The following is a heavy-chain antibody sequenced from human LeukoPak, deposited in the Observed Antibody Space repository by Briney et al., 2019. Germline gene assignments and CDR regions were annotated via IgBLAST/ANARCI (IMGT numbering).Heavy chain of an antibody. V-gene: IGHV3-21*01. J-gene: IGHJ4*02. CDR1: GVTFSGYS. Sequence: GGSLRLSCAAPGVTFSGYSVNWVRQAPGKGLEWVSAITATSRHIYYADSVKGRFTISRDNSKNTLYLQMNSLRAEDTAVYYCAKDVTIFGVAPPDYWGQGTLVTVSS. CDR2: ITATSRHI. D-gene: IGHD3-3*01. CDR3: AKDVTIFGVAPPDY.